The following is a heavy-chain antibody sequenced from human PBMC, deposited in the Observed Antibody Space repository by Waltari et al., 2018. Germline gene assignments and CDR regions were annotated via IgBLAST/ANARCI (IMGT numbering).Heavy chain of an antibody. J-gene: IGHJ3*02. V-gene: IGHV7-4-1*02. CDR1: GYTFTTYG. CDR2: INTDSGNP. D-gene: IGHD3-22*01. Sequence: QVQLVQSGSELKKPGASVKVSCKASGYTFTTYGINWVRQAPGQGLEWLGWINTDSGNPTYAQGFTGRLVFSLDTSVNTAFLQISSLKADDSAIYYCARDFESRGYDIWGQGT. CDR3: ARDFESRGYDI.